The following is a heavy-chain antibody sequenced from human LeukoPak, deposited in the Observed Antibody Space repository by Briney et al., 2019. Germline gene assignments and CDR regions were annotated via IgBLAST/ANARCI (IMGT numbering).Heavy chain of an antibody. V-gene: IGHV5-51*01. D-gene: IGHD3-10*01. CDR1: GYSFTSHW. J-gene: IGHJ5*02. CDR2: IYPGDSDT. Sequence: GESLKISCKGSGYSFTSHWIGWVRQMPGKGLEWMGIIYPGDSDTRYSPSFQGQVTISADKSISTAYLQWSSLKASDTAMYYCARSHAARMVRGVMDWFDPWGQGTLVTVSS. CDR3: ARSHAARMVRGVMDWFDP.